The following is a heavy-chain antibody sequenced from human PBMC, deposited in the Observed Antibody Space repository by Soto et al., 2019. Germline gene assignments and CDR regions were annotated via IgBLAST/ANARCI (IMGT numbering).Heavy chain of an antibody. V-gene: IGHV3-11*01. CDR3: ARDLRQLLSHNYYYYYLDV. CDR1: GFTFSDYQ. Sequence: QVHLVESGGGLVKPAGSLRLSCAASGFTFSDYQMSWIRQAPGKGLEWVSYIGSSGLSVYYEDSVKGRFTISRDNANNSLYLEMNSLRAEDSAVYYCARDLRQLLSHNYYYYYLDVWGKGTTVSVSS. CDR2: IGSSGLSV. J-gene: IGHJ6*03. D-gene: IGHD2-2*01.